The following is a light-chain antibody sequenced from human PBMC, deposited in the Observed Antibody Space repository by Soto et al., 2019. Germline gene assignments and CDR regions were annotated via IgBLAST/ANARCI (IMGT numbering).Light chain of an antibody. J-gene: IGKJ4*02. CDR3: KHGSNWPLALT. Sequence: EIVLTQSPATLYLSPGERATLSCRASQRVSSYLAWYQQKPGQAPRLLIYDASNRATGIPARFSGSGSGTDFTLNISCLEPEEFAVYYCKHGSNWPLALTFVGGTNVEIK. CDR1: QRVSSY. V-gene: IGKV3-11*01. CDR2: DAS.